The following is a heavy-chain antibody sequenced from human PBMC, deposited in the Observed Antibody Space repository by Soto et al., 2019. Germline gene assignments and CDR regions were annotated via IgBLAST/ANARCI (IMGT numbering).Heavy chain of an antibody. CDR1: EYSFADYW. CDR3: ARHGTGRDYYDSSGRGYYGMDV. J-gene: IGHJ6*02. V-gene: IGHV5-10-1*01. Sequence: VESLKISCEGSEYSFADYWISCFLEMAGKGLEWMGRIDPSDSYTNYSPSFQGHVTISADKSISTAYLQWSSLKASDSAMYYCARHGTGRDYYDSSGRGYYGMDVWGQGTTVTVSS. CDR2: IDPSDSYT. D-gene: IGHD3-22*01.